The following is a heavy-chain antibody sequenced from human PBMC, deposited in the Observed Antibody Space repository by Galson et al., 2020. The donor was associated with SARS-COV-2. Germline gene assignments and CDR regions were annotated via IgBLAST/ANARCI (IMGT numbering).Heavy chain of an antibody. D-gene: IGHD4-4*01. CDR1: GFTFSSYA. CDR3: ARDWGRTVTLFDY. V-gene: IGHV3-30*04. Sequence: QLGGSLRLSCAASGFTFSSYAMHWVRQAPGKGLEWVAVISYDGSNKYYADSVKGRFTISRDNSKNTLYLQMNSLRAEDTAVYYCARDWGRTVTLFDYWGQGTLVTVSS. J-gene: IGHJ4*02. CDR2: ISYDGSNK.